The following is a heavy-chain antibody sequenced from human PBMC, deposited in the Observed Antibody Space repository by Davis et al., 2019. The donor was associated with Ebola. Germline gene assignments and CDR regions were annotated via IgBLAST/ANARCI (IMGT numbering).Heavy chain of an antibody. J-gene: IGHJ4*02. Sequence: MPSETLSLTCTVSGGSISSSSYYWGWIRQPPGKGLEWIGSIYYSGSTYYNPSLKSRVTISVDTSKNQFSLKLSSVTAADTAVYYCARLGVAGVYWGQGTLVTVSS. CDR1: GGSISSSSYY. CDR3: ARLGVAGVY. D-gene: IGHD6-19*01. CDR2: IYYSGST. V-gene: IGHV4-39*01.